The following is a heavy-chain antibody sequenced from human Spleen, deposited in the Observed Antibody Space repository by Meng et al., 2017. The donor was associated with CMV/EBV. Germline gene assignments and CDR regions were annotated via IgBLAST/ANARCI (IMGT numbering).Heavy chain of an antibody. CDR2: ISYDGSNK. Sequence: FTFSSNAMHWVRQAPGKGLEWVAVISYDGSNKYYADSVKGRFTISRDNSKNTLYLQMNSLRAEDTAVYYCARDGSYYDSSGYYNPDYWGQGTLVTVSS. J-gene: IGHJ4*02. V-gene: IGHV3-30*04. CDR1: FTFSSNA. D-gene: IGHD3-22*01. CDR3: ARDGSYYDSSGYYNPDY.